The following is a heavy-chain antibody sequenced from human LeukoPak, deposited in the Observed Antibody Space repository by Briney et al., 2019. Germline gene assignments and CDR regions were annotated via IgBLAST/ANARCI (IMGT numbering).Heavy chain of an antibody. Sequence: SETLSLTCTVFGGSVSSGSYYWSWIRQPPGKGLEWIGYIYYSGSTNYNPSLKSRVTISVDTSKNQFSLKLSSVTAADTAVYYCARGSSGWYFVYWGQGTLVTVSS. V-gene: IGHV4-61*01. CDR2: IYYSGST. J-gene: IGHJ4*02. CDR3: ARGSSGWYFVY. D-gene: IGHD6-19*01. CDR1: GGSVSSGSYY.